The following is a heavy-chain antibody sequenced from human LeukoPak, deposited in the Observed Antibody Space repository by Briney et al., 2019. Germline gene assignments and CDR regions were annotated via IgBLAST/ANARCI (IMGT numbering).Heavy chain of an antibody. CDR3: AKESGTAAAGAYYFDY. V-gene: IGHV3-21*04. Sequence: GGSLRLSCTASGFTFSSYSLNWVRQAPGKGLEWVSSVSTGSNYIYYADSVKGRFTISRDNSKNTLYLQMNSLRAEDTAVYYCAKESGTAAAGAYYFDYWGQGTLVTVSS. J-gene: IGHJ4*02. CDR2: VSTGSNYI. D-gene: IGHD6-13*01. CDR1: GFTFSSYS.